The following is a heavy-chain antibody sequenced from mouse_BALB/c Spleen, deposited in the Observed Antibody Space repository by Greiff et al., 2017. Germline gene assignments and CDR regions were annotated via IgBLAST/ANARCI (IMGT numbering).Heavy chain of an antibody. Sequence: EVKLVESGAELVRPGASVKLSCTASGFNIKDYYMHWVKQRPEQGLEWIGWIDPENGDTEYAPKFQGKATMTADTSSNTAYLQLSSLTSEVTAVYYYGFYCGSLYAMDYWGQGTSVTVSS. V-gene: IGHV14-4*02. D-gene: IGHD2-1*01. CDR2: IDPENGDT. CDR1: GFNIKDYY. J-gene: IGHJ4*01. CDR3: GFYCGSLYAMDY.